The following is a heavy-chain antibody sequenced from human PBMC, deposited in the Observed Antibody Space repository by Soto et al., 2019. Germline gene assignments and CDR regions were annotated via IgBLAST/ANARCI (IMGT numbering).Heavy chain of an antibody. D-gene: IGHD3-10*01. CDR2: IYYSGST. Sequence: PSETLSLTCTVSGGSISSSSYYWGWIRQPPGKGLEWIGSIYYSGSTYYNPSLKSRVTISVDTSKNQFSLKLSSVTAADTAVYYCARQNTMVRRQIINWFDPWGQGTLVTVSS. V-gene: IGHV4-39*01. CDR1: GGSISSSSYY. J-gene: IGHJ5*02. CDR3: ARQNTMVRRQIINWFDP.